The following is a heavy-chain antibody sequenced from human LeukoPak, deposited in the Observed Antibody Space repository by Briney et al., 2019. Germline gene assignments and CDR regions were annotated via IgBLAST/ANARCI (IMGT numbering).Heavy chain of an antibody. CDR1: GFTFSSYA. V-gene: IGHV3-23*01. J-gene: IGHJ4*02. Sequence: GGSLRLSCAASGFTFSSYAMSWVRQAPGKGLEWVSSIGGLGGSTFYAVSVKGRFTISRDNSKNTLYLQMNSLRAEDTAVYYCAKDPSFWSGYFDYWGQGTLVTVSS. CDR3: AKDPSFWSGYFDY. CDR2: IGGLGGST. D-gene: IGHD3-3*01.